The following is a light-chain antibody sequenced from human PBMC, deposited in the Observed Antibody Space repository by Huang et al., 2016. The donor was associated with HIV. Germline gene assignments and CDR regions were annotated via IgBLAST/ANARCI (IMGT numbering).Light chain of an antibody. CDR2: GAS. CDR1: QSFTSNY. CDR3: QQYASSFT. J-gene: IGKJ3*01. Sequence: EIVLTQSPGTLSLSPGERATLSCRASQSFTSNYLAWYQQKPGQAPRLLIYGASTRATGIPDRFSGSGSGTDFTLTISRLEPEDFAVYYCQQYASSFTFGPGTRVDIK. V-gene: IGKV3-20*01.